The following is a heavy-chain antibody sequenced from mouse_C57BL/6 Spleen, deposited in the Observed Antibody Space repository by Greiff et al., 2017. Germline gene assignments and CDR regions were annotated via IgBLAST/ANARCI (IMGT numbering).Heavy chain of an antibody. CDR1: GYAFSSYW. V-gene: IGHV1-80*01. Sequence: QVQLQQSGAELVKPGASVKISCKASGYAFSSYWMNWVKQRPGKGLEWIGQIYPGDGDTNYNGKFKGKATLTADKSSSTAYMQLSSLTSEDSAVYFCARRMVTKLFDYWGQGTTLTVSS. J-gene: IGHJ2*01. CDR3: ARRMVTKLFDY. CDR2: IYPGDGDT. D-gene: IGHD2-3*01.